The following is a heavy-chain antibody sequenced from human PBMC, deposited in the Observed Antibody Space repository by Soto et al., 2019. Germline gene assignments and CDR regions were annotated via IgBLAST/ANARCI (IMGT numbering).Heavy chain of an antibody. CDR1: GGSISSYY. CDR2: IFYFGST. J-gene: IGHJ4*02. D-gene: IGHD3-10*01. Sequence: PSETLSLTCTVSGGSISSYYWSWIRQTPGKGLEWIGYIFYFGSTNYNPSIKSRVTLSIDTSKNQLSLKLSSVTAADTAVYYCARAQGSGFLVSWGQGTLVTVSS. CDR3: ARAQGSGFLVS. V-gene: IGHV4-59*08.